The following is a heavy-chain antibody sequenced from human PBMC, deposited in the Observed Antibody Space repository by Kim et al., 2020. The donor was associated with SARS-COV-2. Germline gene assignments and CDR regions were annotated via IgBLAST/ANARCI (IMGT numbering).Heavy chain of an antibody. D-gene: IGHD3-22*01. J-gene: IGHJ5*02. CDR3: ARGGYYDGSDNYLLVSYFDP. Sequence: GGSLRLSCAASGFTLSSHAMHWVRQAPGKGLEWVAVVSYDGSNKYYADSVKGRFTVSRDNSKNILYVEINSLRADDTAVYYCARGGYYDGSDNYLLVSYFDPWGQGTPVTVSS. V-gene: IGHV3-30*04. CDR2: VSYDGSNK. CDR1: GFTLSSHA.